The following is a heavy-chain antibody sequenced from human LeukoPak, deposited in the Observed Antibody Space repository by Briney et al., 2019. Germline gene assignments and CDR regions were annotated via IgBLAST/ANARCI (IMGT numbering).Heavy chain of an antibody. Sequence: GGSLRLSCAASGFTFNNYSMSWVRQAPGKGLEWVSTISGSGGSTYYADSVKGRFTISRDNSKNTLYLQMNSLRAEDTAVYYCAKNILSSSCPNYMDVWGKGTTVTVSS. CDR1: GFTFNNYS. J-gene: IGHJ6*03. CDR2: ISGSGGST. CDR3: AKNILSSSCPNYMDV. V-gene: IGHV3-23*01. D-gene: IGHD2-2*01.